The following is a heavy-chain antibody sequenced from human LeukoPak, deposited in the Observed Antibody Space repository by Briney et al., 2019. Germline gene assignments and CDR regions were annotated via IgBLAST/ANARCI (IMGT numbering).Heavy chain of an antibody. CDR3: ARGGALPSYYYYGMDV. CDR2: INPNSGGT. Sequence: ASVKVSCTASGYTFTGYYMHWVRQAPGQGLEWMGWINPNSGGTNYAQKFQGWVTMTRDTSISTAYMELSRLRSDDTAVYYCARGGALPSYYYYGMDVWGQGTTVTVSS. J-gene: IGHJ6*02. V-gene: IGHV1-2*04. CDR1: GYTFTGYY.